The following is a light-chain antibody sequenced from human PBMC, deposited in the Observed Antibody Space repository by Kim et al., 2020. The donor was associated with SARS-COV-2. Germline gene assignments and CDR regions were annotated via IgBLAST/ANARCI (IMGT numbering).Light chain of an antibody. J-gene: IGKJ2*01. CDR2: QTS. CDR3: QQYGSLPPYT. CDR1: QIVYKGY. V-gene: IGKV3-20*01. Sequence: SPGERATLSCRASQIVYKGYLAWYQQRPGQTPRLLLYQTSNRATGIPDRFSGSGSGTDFTLTISRLEPEDFAVYYCQQYGSLPPYTFGQGTKLEI.